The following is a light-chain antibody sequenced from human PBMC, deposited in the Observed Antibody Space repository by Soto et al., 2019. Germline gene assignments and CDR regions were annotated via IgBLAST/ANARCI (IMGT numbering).Light chain of an antibody. CDR2: EGN. Sequence: QSVLTQPASVSGSPGQSITISCTGTSSDVGSYNLVSWYQQHPGKAPKLMIYEGNKRPSGVSNRFSGSKSANTASLTISGLQPEDEAAYYCCSYAGTNTFVFGTGTTLTVL. J-gene: IGLJ1*01. V-gene: IGLV2-23*01. CDR3: CSYAGTNTFV. CDR1: SSDVGSYNL.